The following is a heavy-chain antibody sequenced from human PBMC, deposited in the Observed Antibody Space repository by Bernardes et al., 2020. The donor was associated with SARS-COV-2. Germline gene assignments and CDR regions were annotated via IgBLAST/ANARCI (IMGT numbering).Heavy chain of an antibody. D-gene: IGHD4-4*01. CDR1: GGSISSYY. V-gene: IGHV4-4*07. Sequence: ETLSLTCTVSGGSISSYYWSWIRQPAGKGLEWIWRIYTSWSTNYNPSLKSRVTMSVDTSKNQFSLKLSSVTAADTAVYYCARDPYSNYSYYYYGMDVWGQGTTVTVSS. CDR2: IYTSWST. J-gene: IGHJ6*02. CDR3: ARDPYSNYSYYYYGMDV.